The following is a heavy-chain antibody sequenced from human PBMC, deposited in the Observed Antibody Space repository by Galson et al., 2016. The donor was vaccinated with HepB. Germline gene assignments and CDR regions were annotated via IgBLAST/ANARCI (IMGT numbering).Heavy chain of an antibody. Sequence: SETLSLTCTVSGGSISESSYYWAWIRQPPGERPEWIGSINYVGTTFYGASLKSRVTLSMDTSRSQLSLKMRSVTAADTAMYYCARLEISGSGNFFDFWGQGLLVTVSS. CDR2: INYVGTT. D-gene: IGHD3-10*01. CDR3: ARLEISGSGNFFDF. CDR1: GGSISESSYY. J-gene: IGHJ4*02. V-gene: IGHV4-39*01.